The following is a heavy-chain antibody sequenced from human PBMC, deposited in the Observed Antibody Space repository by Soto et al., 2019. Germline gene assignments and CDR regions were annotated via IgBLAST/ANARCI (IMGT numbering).Heavy chain of an antibody. CDR2: IYTSGST. CDR3: ARDRAAAGSNNWFDP. Sequence: PSETLSLTCTVSGGSISSYYWSWIRQPAGKGLEWIGRIYTSGSTNYNPSLKSRVTMSVDTSKNQFSLKLSSVTAADTAVYSCARDRAAAGSNNWFDPWGQGTLVTVSS. D-gene: IGHD6-13*01. J-gene: IGHJ5*02. V-gene: IGHV4-4*07. CDR1: GGSISSYY.